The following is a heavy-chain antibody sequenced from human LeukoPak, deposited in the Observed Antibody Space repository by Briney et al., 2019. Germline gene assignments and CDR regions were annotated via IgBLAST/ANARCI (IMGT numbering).Heavy chain of an antibody. CDR2: INTNTGNP. V-gene: IGHV7-4-1*02. CDR1: GYTFTSYG. D-gene: IGHD3-10*01. J-gene: IGHJ5*02. CDR3: ARDPRAYYYGSGTSLAGENWFDP. Sequence: ASVKVSCKASGYTFTSYGISWVRQAPGQGLEWMGWINTNTGNPTYAQGFTGRFVFSLDTSVSTAYLQISSLKAEDTAVYYCARDPRAYYYGSGTSLAGENWFDPWGQGTLVTVSS.